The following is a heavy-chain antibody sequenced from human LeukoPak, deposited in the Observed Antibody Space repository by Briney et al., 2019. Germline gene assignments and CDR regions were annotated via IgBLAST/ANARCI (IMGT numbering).Heavy chain of an antibody. J-gene: IGHJ6*03. V-gene: IGHV3-23*01. CDR2: LSGSAFNT. Sequence: GGSLRLSCAASGFTFSSYAMSWVRQAPGKGLEWVSGLSGSAFNTYFADSVKGRFTISRDNSKNTLYLQMNSLRAEDTAVYYCARDGTLGWFGDYYYYMDVWGKGTTVTVSS. CDR3: ARDGTLGWFGDYYYYMDV. D-gene: IGHD3-10*01. CDR1: GFTFSSYA.